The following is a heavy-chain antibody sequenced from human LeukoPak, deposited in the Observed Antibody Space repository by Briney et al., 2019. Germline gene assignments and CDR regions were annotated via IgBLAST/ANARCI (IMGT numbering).Heavy chain of an antibody. J-gene: IGHJ5*02. CDR3: ARANLLESGSSWFRYNWFDP. CDR1: GGTFSSYA. D-gene: IGHD6-13*01. CDR2: IIPIFGTA. Sequence: ASVKVSCKASGGTFSSYAISWVRQAPGQGLEWMGGIIPIFGTANYAQKFQGRVTITADESTSTAYMELSSLRSEDTAVYYCARANLLESGSSWFRYNWFDPWGQGTLVTVSS. V-gene: IGHV1-69*13.